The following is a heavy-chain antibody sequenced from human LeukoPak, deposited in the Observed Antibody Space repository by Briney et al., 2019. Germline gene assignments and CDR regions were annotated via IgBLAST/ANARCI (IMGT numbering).Heavy chain of an antibody. CDR1: GGSISSYY. D-gene: IGHD6-19*01. Sequence: SETLSLTCTVSGGSISSYYWSWIRQPPGEGMEWVGYIYYSGSTNYNPSLKSRVTISVDTSKNQFSLKLSSVTAADTAVYYCGVGIAVAGFDAFDIWGQGTMVTVSS. J-gene: IGHJ3*02. CDR3: GVGIAVAGFDAFDI. CDR2: IYYSGST. V-gene: IGHV4-59*08.